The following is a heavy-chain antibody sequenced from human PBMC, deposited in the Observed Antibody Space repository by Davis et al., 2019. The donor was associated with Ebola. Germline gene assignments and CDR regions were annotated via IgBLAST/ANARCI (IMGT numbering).Heavy chain of an antibody. V-gene: IGHV1-69*13. CDR3: ARHPYSSSSPDY. D-gene: IGHD6-6*01. CDR1: GGTFSSYA. Sequence: AASVKVSCKASGGTFSSYAISWVRQAPGQGLEWMGGIIPIFGTANYAQKFQGRVTITADESTSTAYMELSSLRSEDTAVYYCARHPYSSSSPDYWGQGTLVTVSS. J-gene: IGHJ4*02. CDR2: IIPIFGTA.